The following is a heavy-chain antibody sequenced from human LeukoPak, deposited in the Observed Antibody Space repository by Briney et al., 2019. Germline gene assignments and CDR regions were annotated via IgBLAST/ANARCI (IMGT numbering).Heavy chain of an antibody. CDR2: ISSSSSYI. CDR3: ARGPLAAAVPFDY. D-gene: IGHD6-13*01. Sequence: GGSLRLSYAASGFTFSSYSMNWVRQAPGKGLEWVSSISSSSSYIYYADSVKGRFTISRDNAKNSLYLQMNSLRAEDTAVYYYARGPLAAAVPFDYWGQGTLVTVPS. V-gene: IGHV3-21*01. CDR1: GFTFSSYS. J-gene: IGHJ4*02.